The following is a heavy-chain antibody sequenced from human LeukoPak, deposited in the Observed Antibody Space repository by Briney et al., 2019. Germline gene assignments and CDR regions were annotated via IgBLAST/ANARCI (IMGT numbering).Heavy chain of an antibody. CDR2: TRNKANSYTT. CDR1: GFTFSDYY. CDR3: AREGTWIQXWSFXX. Sequence: PGGSLRLSCAASGFTFSDYYMSWIRQAPGKGLEWVGRTRNKANSYTTEYAASVKGRFTISRDDSKNSLYLQMNSLKTEDTAVYYCAREGTWIQXWSFXXWGQGTLVTVX. J-gene: IGHJ4*02. D-gene: IGHD5-18*01. V-gene: IGHV3-72*01.